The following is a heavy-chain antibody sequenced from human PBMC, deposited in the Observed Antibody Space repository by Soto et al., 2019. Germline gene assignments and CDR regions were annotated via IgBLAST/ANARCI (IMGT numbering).Heavy chain of an antibody. CDR1: EFTFTSYA. D-gene: IGHD2-8*02. CDR3: PHALLVGYTTHIFDH. Sequence: GGSLRLSCAASEFTFTSYAMSWVRQAPGKGLEWVSGISGSDGSTYYADSVKGRFTISRDNSKNTLYLQMNSLRAEDTAVYYCPHALLVGYTTHIFDHWGPGTLVTVSS. V-gene: IGHV3-23*01. CDR2: ISGSDGST. J-gene: IGHJ4*02.